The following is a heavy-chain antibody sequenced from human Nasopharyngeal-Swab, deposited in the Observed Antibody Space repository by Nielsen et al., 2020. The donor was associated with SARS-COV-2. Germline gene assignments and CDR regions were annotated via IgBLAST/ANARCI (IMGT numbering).Heavy chain of an antibody. V-gene: IGHV3-21*01. CDR2: ISSSGDYI. J-gene: IGHJ4*02. Sequence: WIRQPPGKGLEWVSAISSSGDYIYYAASVKGRFTISRDNAKNSLYLQMNSLRDEDTAVYYCVRDTPAMFAYWGQGMLVTVSS. CDR3: VRDTPAMFAY.